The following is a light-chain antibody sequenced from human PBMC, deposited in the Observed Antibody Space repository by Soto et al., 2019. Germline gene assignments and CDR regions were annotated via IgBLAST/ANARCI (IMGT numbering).Light chain of an antibody. CDR3: ETWDSNWV. CDR1: SGHSSYI. V-gene: IGLV4-60*03. J-gene: IGLJ3*02. Sequence: QPVLTQSSSASASLGSSVKLTCTLSSGHSSYIIAWHQQQPGKAPRYLMKLEGSGSYNKGSGVPDRFSGSSSGADRYLTISNLQSEDEADYYCETWDSNWVFGGGTKVTVL. CDR2: LEGSGSY.